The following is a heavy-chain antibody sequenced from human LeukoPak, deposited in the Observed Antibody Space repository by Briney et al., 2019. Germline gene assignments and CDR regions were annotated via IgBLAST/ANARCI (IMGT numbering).Heavy chain of an antibody. Sequence: GGSLRLSCTASGFSFGDYGMGWVRQAPGKGLEWVGFIRSKAYGGTTEHAASVQGNFSISRDDSKSIVYLQMDSLKTEDTAVYYCTRVRGYSYGYGDYWGQGTPVTVSS. J-gene: IGHJ4*02. V-gene: IGHV3-49*04. CDR3: TRVRGYSYGYGDY. D-gene: IGHD5-18*01. CDR2: IRSKAYGGTT. CDR1: GFSFGDYG.